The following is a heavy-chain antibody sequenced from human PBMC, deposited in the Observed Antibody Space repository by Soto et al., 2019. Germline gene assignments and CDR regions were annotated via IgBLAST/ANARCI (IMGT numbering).Heavy chain of an antibody. Sequence: EVQLLESGGGLVQPGGSLRLSCAASGFTFSSYAMSWVRQAPGKGLEWVSFISSDGTTTYYADSVKGRFTVSRDNAKNTLSLQMNSLRAEDTAVYYCVRDGRNYYGMDVWGQGTTVTVSS. CDR3: VRDGRNYYGMDV. J-gene: IGHJ6*02. CDR1: GFTFSSYA. V-gene: IGHV3-23*01. CDR2: ISSDGTTT.